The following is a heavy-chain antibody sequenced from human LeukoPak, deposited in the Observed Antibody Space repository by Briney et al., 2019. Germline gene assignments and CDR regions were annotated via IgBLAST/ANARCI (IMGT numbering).Heavy chain of an antibody. D-gene: IGHD3-10*01. J-gene: IGHJ4*02. CDR3: ATTYGSQTYFQYYFDY. V-gene: IGHV3-72*01. CDR2: ARSKADSYTT. CDR1: GFTFSDYY. Sequence: PGGSLRLSCAASGFTFSDYYMDWVRQAPGKGLEWVGRARSKADSYTTEYAASVKGRFTISRDDSKNSLYLQMHSLKTEDTAVYYCATTYGSQTYFQYYFDYWGQGTLVTVSS.